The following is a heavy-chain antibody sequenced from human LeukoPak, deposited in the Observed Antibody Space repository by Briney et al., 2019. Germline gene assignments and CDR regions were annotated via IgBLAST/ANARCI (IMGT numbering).Heavy chain of an antibody. CDR1: GGSFFSYN. Sequence: SETLSLTCTVSGGSFFSYNWSWFRQPPGKGLEWIGYIYTSGSTNYDPSLKSRVTISIDTSKNQFSLKLSSVTAADTAVYYCARHGYYYYMDVWGKGTTVTVSS. CDR2: IYTSGST. J-gene: IGHJ6*03. CDR3: ARHGYYYYMDV. V-gene: IGHV4-4*09.